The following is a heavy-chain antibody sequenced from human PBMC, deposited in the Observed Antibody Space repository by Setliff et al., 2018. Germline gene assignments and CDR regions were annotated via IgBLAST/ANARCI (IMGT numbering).Heavy chain of an antibody. D-gene: IGHD1-26*01. CDR3: ARDNTIVGATDY. CDR2: LHTGGST. Sequence: SETLSLTCAVSGGSISSGSYYWSWIRQPAGKGLEWVGRLHTGGSTNYNPSLGGRVTISVDTSKNQFSLRLSSVTAADTALYFCARDNTIVGATDYWGQGTLVTVSS. J-gene: IGHJ4*02. CDR1: GGSISSGSYY. V-gene: IGHV4-61*02.